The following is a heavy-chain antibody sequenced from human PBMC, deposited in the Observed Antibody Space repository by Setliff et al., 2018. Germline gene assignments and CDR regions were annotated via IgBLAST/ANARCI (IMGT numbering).Heavy chain of an antibody. J-gene: IGHJ4*02. CDR1: GFTFSDFS. Sequence: GSLRLSCAASGFTFSDFSINWVRQAPGKGLEWVSSISSTSKYIFYADSVKGRFTISRDNSKNTLYLQMNRLRPEDTAVYYCARTCSGSGCYAGLESWGQGTPVTVSS. CDR2: ISSTSKYI. V-gene: IGHV3-21*01. CDR3: ARTCSGSGCYAGLES. D-gene: IGHD2-15*01.